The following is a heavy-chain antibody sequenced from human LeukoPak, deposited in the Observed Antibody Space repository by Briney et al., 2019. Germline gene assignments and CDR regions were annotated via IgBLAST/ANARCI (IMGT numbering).Heavy chain of an antibody. CDR2: IVVGSGDT. V-gene: IGHV1-58*01. CDR1: GFILSTSA. CDR3: AARPGGYATFDI. J-gene: IGHJ3*02. D-gene: IGHD3-16*01. Sequence: ASVKVSCKTSGFILSTSAVQWVRQARGQGLEWVGWIVVGSGDTSYAQKFQERVTITRDMSTGTAYMDLSSLRSEDTAVYYCAARPGGYATFDIWGQGTMVTVSS.